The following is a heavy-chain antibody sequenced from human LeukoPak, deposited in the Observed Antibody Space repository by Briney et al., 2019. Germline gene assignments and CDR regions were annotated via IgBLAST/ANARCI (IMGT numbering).Heavy chain of an antibody. Sequence: ASVKVSCKASGYTFTSYGISWVRQAPGQGLEWMGWISAYNGNTNYAQKLQGRVTMTTDTSTSTAYMELRSLRSDDTAVYYCARARPVVPTMSRETGSAPWGQEPLVTVSS. D-gene: IGHD5-12*01. CDR1: GYTFTSYG. CDR3: ARARPVVPTMSRETGSAP. V-gene: IGHV1-18*01. J-gene: IGHJ5*02. CDR2: ISAYNGNT.